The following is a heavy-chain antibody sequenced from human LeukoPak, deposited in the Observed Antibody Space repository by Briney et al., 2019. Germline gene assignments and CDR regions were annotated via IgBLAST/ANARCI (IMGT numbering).Heavy chain of an antibody. CDR3: AKVLANSGSYY. V-gene: IGHV3-23*01. CDR2: ISDSGGST. Sequence: PGGSLRLSCAASGFTFSSYAMSWVRQAPVKGLEWVSAISDSGGSTYYADPVKGRFTISRDNSKNTLYLQMNSLRAEDTAVYYCAKVLANSGSYYWGQGTLVTVSS. D-gene: IGHD1-26*01. J-gene: IGHJ4*02. CDR1: GFTFSSYA.